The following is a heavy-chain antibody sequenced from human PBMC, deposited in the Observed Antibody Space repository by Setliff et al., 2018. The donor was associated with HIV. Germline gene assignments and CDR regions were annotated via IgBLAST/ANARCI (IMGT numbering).Heavy chain of an antibody. CDR3: ASGMRWDTAMGDAFDI. CDR2: IYYSGST. V-gene: IGHV4-59*11. J-gene: IGHJ3*02. D-gene: IGHD5-18*01. CDR1: GGSISSHY. Sequence: PSETLSLTCTVSGGSISSHYWNWIRQPPGKGLEWIGYIYYSGSTNYNPSLKSRVTISVDTSKNQVSLKLTSVTAADTAMYFCASGMRWDTAMGDAFDIWGQGTMVTVSS.